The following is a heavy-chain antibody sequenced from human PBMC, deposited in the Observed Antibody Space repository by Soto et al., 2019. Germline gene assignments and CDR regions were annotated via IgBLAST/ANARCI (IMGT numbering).Heavy chain of an antibody. J-gene: IGHJ4*02. D-gene: IGHD3-16*02. CDR2: IYYSGST. V-gene: IGHV4-31*03. CDR1: GGSISSGGYY. Sequence: PSETLSLTCTVSGGSISSGGYYWSWIRQHPGKGLEWIGYIYYSGSTYYNPSLKSRVTISVDTSKNQFSLKLSSVTAADTAVYYCARSSIPTFGGVIVDFDYWGQGTLVTVSS. CDR3: ARSSIPTFGGVIVDFDY.